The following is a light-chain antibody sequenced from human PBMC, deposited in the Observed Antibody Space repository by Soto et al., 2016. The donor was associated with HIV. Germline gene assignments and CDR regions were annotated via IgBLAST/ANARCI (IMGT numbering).Light chain of an antibody. CDR2: AAS. V-gene: IGKV1-NL1*01. Sequence: DIQMTQSPSSLSASVGDRVTITCRASQGISNSLAWYQQKPGKAPKLLLYAASRLESGVPSRFSGSGSGTDYTLTISSLQPEDFATYYCQQYYSTLSLTFGEGPRWRSN. J-gene: IGKJ4*01. CDR3: QQYYSTLSLT. CDR1: QGISNS.